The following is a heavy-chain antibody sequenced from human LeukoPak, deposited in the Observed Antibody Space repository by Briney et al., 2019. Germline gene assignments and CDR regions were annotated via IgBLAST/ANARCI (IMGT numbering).Heavy chain of an antibody. D-gene: IGHD3-10*01. CDR2: MNPNSGNT. V-gene: IGHV1-8*01. CDR1: GYTFTSYD. CDR3: ARAPVLYGSGSYYNSLDY. J-gene: IGHJ4*02. Sequence: ASVKVSCKASGYTFTSYDINLVRQATGQGLEWMGWMNPNSGNTGYAQKFQGRVTMTRNTSISTAYMELSSLRSEDTAVYYCARAPVLYGSGSYYNSLDYWGQGTLVTVSS.